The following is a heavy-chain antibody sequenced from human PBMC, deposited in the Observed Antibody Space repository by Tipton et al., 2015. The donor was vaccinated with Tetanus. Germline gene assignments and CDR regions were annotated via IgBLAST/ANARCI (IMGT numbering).Heavy chain of an antibody. V-gene: IGHV1-2*05. Sequence: QSGAEVKKPGASVKVSCKASGYTFTGYYMHWVRQAPGQGLEWMGRIKPDRGCTNYAQKFQGRVTMTRDTSIRTAYMELIRLRSDDTFVYSCARTRLAAAGNHPVYVCGKGSMVSVPS. CDR2: IKPDRGCT. J-gene: IGHJ3*01. CDR1: GYTFTGYY. CDR3: ARTRLAAAGNHPVYV. D-gene: IGHD6-13*01.